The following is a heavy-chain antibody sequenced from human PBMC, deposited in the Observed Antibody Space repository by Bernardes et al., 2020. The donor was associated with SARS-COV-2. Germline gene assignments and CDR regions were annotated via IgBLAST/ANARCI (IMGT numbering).Heavy chain of an antibody. CDR1: GYIFHTYA. CDR2: VHPGNGDA. D-gene: IGHD6-13*01. Sequence: ASVKVSCRASGYIFHTYAMHWVRQAPGQRLEWMGWVHPGNGDAKYSPKFQGRVTITRDTSASTAYMELSSLRSEDTAVYYCARAPGTSSWLYYFDYWGQGTLVTVSS. CDR3: ARAPGTSSWLYYFDY. J-gene: IGHJ4*02. V-gene: IGHV1-3*01.